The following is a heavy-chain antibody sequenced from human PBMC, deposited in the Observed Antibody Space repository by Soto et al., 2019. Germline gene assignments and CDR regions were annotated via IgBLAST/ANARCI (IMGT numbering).Heavy chain of an antibody. CDR2: IYSGSST. Sequence: GGSLRLSCAASGFTVSTNYMSWVRQAPGKGLEWVSVIYSGSSTYYADSVKGRFTISRDNSKNTLYFQMNSLRAEDTAVYYCAKDRGSGSYAANYYYYGMDVWGQGTTVTVS. J-gene: IGHJ6*02. D-gene: IGHD3-10*01. V-gene: IGHV3-53*05. CDR3: AKDRGSGSYAANYYYYGMDV. CDR1: GFTVSTNY.